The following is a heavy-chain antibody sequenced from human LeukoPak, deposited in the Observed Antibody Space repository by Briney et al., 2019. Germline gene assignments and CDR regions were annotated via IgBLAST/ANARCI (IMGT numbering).Heavy chain of an antibody. Sequence: AGGSLRLSCATSGFTFSSYSMNWVRQAPGKGLEWVSSISSSSSYIYYADSVKGRFTISRDNAKNSLYLQMNSLRAEDTAVYYCARSLRWSGNWFDPWGQGTLVTVSS. V-gene: IGHV3-21*01. CDR2: ISSSSSYI. J-gene: IGHJ5*02. CDR3: ARSLRWSGNWFDP. D-gene: IGHD4-23*01. CDR1: GFTFSSYS.